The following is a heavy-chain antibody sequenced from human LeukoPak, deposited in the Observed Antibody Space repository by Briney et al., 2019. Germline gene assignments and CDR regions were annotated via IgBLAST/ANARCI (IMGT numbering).Heavy chain of an antibody. D-gene: IGHD3-22*01. V-gene: IGHV4-39*07. J-gene: IGHJ5*02. CDR1: GGSISSSSYY. CDR2: IYYSGST. CDR3: ARGITMIVVRNWFDP. Sequence: SETLSLTCTVSGGSISSSSYYWGWIRQPPGKGLEWIGSIYYSGSTYYNPSLKSRVTISVDTSKNQFSLKLSSVTAADTAVYYCARGITMIVVRNWFDPWGQGTLVTVSS.